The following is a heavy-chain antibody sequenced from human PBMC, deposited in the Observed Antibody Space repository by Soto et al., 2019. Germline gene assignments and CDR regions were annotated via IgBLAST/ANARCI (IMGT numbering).Heavy chain of an antibody. J-gene: IGHJ4*02. V-gene: IGHV4-39*01. Sequence: SETLSLTCTVSGGSVNTYNLFWAWVRQPPGKGLEWIASIHYGGNAYYRQSLTTRVNISRDTSKNRVSLELRSMTAADTAVYYCARTPKNGGGYSSGWYGRYFDYWGQG. D-gene: IGHD6-19*01. CDR1: GGSVNTYNLF. CDR3: ARTPKNGGGYSSGWYGRYFDY. CDR2: IHYGGNA.